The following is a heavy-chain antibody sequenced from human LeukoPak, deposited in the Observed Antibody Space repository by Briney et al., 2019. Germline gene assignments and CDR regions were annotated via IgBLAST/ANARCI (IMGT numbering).Heavy chain of an antibody. CDR1: GYRFTSYG. J-gene: IGHJ4*02. D-gene: IGHD6-6*01. CDR2: ISIYNGKT. Sequence: ASVKVSCKASGYRFTSYGIGWVRQAPGQGLEWVGWISIYNGKTYYTQSLQDRVTMTTDTSTDTVYMELRNLRSDDTAVYYCARSIAARSPFDYWGQGTLVTVSS. CDR3: ARSIAARSPFDY. V-gene: IGHV1-18*01.